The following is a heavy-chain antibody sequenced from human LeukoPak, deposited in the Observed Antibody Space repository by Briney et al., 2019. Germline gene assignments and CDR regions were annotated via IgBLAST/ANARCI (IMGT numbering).Heavy chain of an antibody. V-gene: IGHV1-8*01. Sequence: ASVKVSCKASGYTFTSYDINWVRQATGQGLEWMGWMNPNSGNTGYAQKFQGRVTMTRNTSISTAYMELSRLRSDDTAVYYCAGGPYYDSSGYHLDFDYWGQGTLVTVSS. J-gene: IGHJ4*02. CDR2: MNPNSGNT. CDR3: AGGPYYDSSGYHLDFDY. CDR1: GYTFTSYD. D-gene: IGHD3-22*01.